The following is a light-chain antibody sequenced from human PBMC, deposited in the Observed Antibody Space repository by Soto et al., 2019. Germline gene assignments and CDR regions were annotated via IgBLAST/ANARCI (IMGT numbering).Light chain of an antibody. CDR2: WAS. CDR1: QSVLSTSNNRKY. J-gene: IGKJ4*01. Sequence: IVMTQSPDSLAVSLGDRATINCRSSQSVLSTSNNRKYLGWLQQKPGQPPKLLISWASTRESGVPDRFSGSGSGTDFTLTISSLQAEDVAVYYCQQYYGAPLTFGGGTKVEIK. CDR3: QQYYGAPLT. V-gene: IGKV4-1*01.